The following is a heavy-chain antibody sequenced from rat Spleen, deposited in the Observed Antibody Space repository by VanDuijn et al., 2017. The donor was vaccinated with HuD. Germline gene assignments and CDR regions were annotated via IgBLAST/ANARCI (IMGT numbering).Heavy chain of an antibody. Sequence: EVQLKESGPGLVQPSQTLSLTCTVSGFSLTDYSVHWVRQPPGKGLEWMGVLWSGGGTAYNSALKSPLSISRDTSKSQVFLKMSSLKTEDTATYYCARDYSGDPYYVMDAWGQGASVTVSS. CDR2: LWSGGGT. CDR3: ARDYSGDPYYVMDA. D-gene: IGHD1-1*01. J-gene: IGHJ4*01. V-gene: IGHV2S63*01. CDR1: GFSLTDYS.